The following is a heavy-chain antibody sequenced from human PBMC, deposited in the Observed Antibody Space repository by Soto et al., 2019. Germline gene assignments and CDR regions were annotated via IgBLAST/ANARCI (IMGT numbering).Heavy chain of an antibody. Sequence: EVQLLESGGGLVQPGGSLRLSCAASGVTFSSYAMSWVRQAPGKGLEWVSIISGSGGSTYYADSVKGRFTISRDNSKNTLDLQMNSLTAEDTAVYYCAKHFVNGEVDYWGQGTLGTVSS. V-gene: IGHV3-23*01. D-gene: IGHD3-10*01. CDR2: ISGSGGST. CDR3: AKHFVNGEVDY. J-gene: IGHJ4*02. CDR1: GVTFSSYA.